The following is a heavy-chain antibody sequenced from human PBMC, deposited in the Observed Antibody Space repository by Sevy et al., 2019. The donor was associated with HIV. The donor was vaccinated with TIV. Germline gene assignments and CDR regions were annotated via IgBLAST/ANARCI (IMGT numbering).Heavy chain of an antibody. CDR3: ARTGSYAGTYFYYYAMDV. D-gene: IGHD3-16*01. CDR1: EFTFSSYW. Sequence: GGSLRLSCAASEFTFSSYWMTWVRQAPGKGLEWVANINQDGSEENYADSVKGRFSIFRDNPKKSLFLQMNSLRAEDTAVYHCARTGSYAGTYFYYYAMDVWGRGTTVTVSS. J-gene: IGHJ6*02. V-gene: IGHV3-7*01. CDR2: INQDGSEE.